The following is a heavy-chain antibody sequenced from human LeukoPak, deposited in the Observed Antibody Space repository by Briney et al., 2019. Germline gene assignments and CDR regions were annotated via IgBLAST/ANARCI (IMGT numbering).Heavy chain of an antibody. V-gene: IGHV3-30*04. CDR1: GFTFSSYA. D-gene: IGHD6-13*01. J-gene: IGHJ4*02. CDR2: ISYDGSNK. Sequence: GGSLRLSCAASGFTFSSYAMHWVRQAPGKGLEWVAVISYDGSNKYYADSVKGRFTISRDNSKNTLYLQMNSLRAEDTAVYYCARDPSSSWYWGAFDYWGQGTLVTVSS. CDR3: ARDPSSSWYWGAFDY.